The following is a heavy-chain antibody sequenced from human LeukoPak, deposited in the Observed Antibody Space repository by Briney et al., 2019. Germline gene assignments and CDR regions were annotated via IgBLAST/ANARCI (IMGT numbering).Heavy chain of an antibody. Sequence: GGSLRLSCAASGFTASSNYMSWVRQAPGKGLEWVSVIYSGSSADYADSVKGRFTISRDNAKNSLYLQMNSLRAEDTAVYYCARDGSGSYPDYWGQGTLVTVSS. CDR3: ARDGSGSYPDY. CDR2: IYSGSSA. CDR1: GFTASSNY. J-gene: IGHJ4*02. D-gene: IGHD1-26*01. V-gene: IGHV3-53*01.